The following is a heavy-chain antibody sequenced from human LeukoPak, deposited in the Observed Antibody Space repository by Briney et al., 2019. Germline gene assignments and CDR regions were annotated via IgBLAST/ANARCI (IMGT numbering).Heavy chain of an antibody. J-gene: IGHJ4*02. CDR2: IYYSGST. Sequence: SETLSLTCTVSGGSISSSSYYWGWIRQPPGKGLEWIGSIYYSGSTYYNPSLKSRVTISVDTSKNQFSLKLSSVTAADTAVYYCARAPGMATTNDWGQGTLVTVSS. CDR1: GGSISSSSYY. D-gene: IGHD5-24*01. V-gene: IGHV4-39*07. CDR3: ARAPGMATTND.